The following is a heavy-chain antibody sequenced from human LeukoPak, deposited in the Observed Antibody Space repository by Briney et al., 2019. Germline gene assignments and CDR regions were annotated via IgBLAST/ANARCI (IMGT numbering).Heavy chain of an antibody. CDR1: GGSISNYY. Sequence: SETLSLTCTVSGGSISNYYWSWLRQPPGKKLEWIGYISHSGTTSYSPSLKSRVTLSIDTSNNQFSLRLSSVTAADTALYYCARAPIIVGASGLFDYWGQGTLVTASA. V-gene: IGHV4-59*01. D-gene: IGHD1-26*01. CDR2: ISHSGTT. CDR3: ARAPIIVGASGLFDY. J-gene: IGHJ4*02.